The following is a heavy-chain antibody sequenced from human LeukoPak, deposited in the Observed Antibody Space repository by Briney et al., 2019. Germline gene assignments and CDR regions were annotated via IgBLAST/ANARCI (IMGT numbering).Heavy chain of an antibody. CDR1: GGSFSGYY. V-gene: IGHV4-31*11. J-gene: IGHJ3*02. Sequence: SETLSLTCAVYGGSFSGYYWNWIRQHPGKGLEWIGYIFYSGSTYYNPSLKSRVTISVDTSKNQFSLKLSSVTAADTAVYFCARVPTDDAFDIWGQGTMVTVSS. CDR2: IFYSGST. CDR3: ARVPTDDAFDI.